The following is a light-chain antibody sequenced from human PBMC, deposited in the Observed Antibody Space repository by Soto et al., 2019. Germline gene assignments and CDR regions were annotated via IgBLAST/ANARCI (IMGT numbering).Light chain of an antibody. V-gene: IGKV3-11*01. CDR3: QKRSNSPYT. CDR2: DAS. J-gene: IGKJ2*01. Sequence: EIVLTQSPATLSLSPGERATLSCRASQSVSSYLAWYQQKPGQAPRLLIYDASNRATSIPARFSGSVSGTYLTLTISSLEPEDFAVYYCQKRSNSPYTFGQGTKLEIK. CDR1: QSVSSY.